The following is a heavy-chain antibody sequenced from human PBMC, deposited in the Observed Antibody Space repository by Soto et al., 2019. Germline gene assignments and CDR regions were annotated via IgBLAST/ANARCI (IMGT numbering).Heavy chain of an antibody. J-gene: IGHJ3*02. V-gene: IGHV3-7*01. CDR3: AGFYGKNGDAFDI. CDR1: GFTFSSYW. CDR2: IKQDGSEK. D-gene: IGHD4-17*01. Sequence: GGSLRLSCAASGFTFSSYWMSWVRQAPGKGLEWVANIKQDGSEKYYVDSVKGRFTISRDNAKNSLYLQMNSLRAEDTAVYYCAGFYGKNGDAFDIWGQGTMVTVSS.